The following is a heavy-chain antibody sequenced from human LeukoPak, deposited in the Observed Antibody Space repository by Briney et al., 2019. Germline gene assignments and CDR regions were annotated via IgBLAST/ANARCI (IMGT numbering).Heavy chain of an antibody. V-gene: IGHV4-34*01. Sequence: PSETLSLTCAVYGGSFSGYYWSWIRQPPGKGLEWIGEINHSGSTNYNPSLKSRVTISVDTSKNQFSLRLSSVTAADTAVYYCARHGSGTYFDYWGQGTLVTVSS. CDR1: GGSFSGYY. D-gene: IGHD3-10*01. CDR2: INHSGST. J-gene: IGHJ4*02. CDR3: ARHGSGTYFDY.